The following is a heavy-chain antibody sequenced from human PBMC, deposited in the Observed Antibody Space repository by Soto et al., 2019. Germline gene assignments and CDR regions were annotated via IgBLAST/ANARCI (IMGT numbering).Heavy chain of an antibody. CDR1: GGTFSSYT. CDR3: ARDLEAMVRGTPAL. D-gene: IGHD3-10*01. V-gene: IGHV1-69*08. J-gene: IGHJ4*02. CDR2: IIPILGLA. Sequence: QVQLVQSGAEVKKPGSSVKVSCKASGGTFSSYTISWVRQAPGQGLEWMGRIIPILGLAKNAQKSQGRVTITADQSTSTDYMELSSLRSEDAAVYYCARDLEAMVRGTPALWGQGTLVTVSS.